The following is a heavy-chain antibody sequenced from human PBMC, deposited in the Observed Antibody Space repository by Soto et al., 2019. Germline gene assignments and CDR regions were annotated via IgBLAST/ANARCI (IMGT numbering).Heavy chain of an antibody. J-gene: IGHJ4*02. V-gene: IGHV1-18*01. D-gene: IGHD6-13*01. CDR1: GYTFTSHG. CDR3: ARGPLGYSSSWYDY. CDR2: SSAYNGNT. Sequence: QVQLVQSGAEVKKPGASVTVSCKASGYTFTSHGISWVRQAPGQGLEWMGWSSAYNGNTNYAQKVQGRVTVTTDTSTRTAYMELRSLRSDDTAVYFCARGPLGYSSSWYDYWGQGTLVTVSS.